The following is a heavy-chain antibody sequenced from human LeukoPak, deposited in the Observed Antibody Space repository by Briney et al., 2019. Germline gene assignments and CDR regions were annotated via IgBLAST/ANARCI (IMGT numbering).Heavy chain of an antibody. CDR1: GYSISSGYY. CDR2: IYHSGST. V-gene: IGHV4-38-2*01. CDR3: ARLRMYFDY. J-gene: IGHJ4*02. D-gene: IGHD2-8*01. Sequence: SETLSLTCAVSGYSISSGYYWGWIRQPPGKGLEWIGSIYHSGSTYYNPSLKSRVTISVDTSKNQFSLKLSSVTAADTAVYYCARLRMYFDYWGQGTLVTVSS.